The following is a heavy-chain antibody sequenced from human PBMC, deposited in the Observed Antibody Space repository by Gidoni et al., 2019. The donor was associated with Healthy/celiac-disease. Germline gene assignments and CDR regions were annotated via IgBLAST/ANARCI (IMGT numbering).Heavy chain of an antibody. V-gene: IGHV4-30-4*01. CDR2: IYYSGST. J-gene: IGHJ3*02. D-gene: IGHD1-1*01. CDR3: ARDHDHDAFDI. Sequence: QVQLQESGPGLVKPSQPLSLTCTVSGASISSGDYYWSWLCQPPGKGLEWIGYIYYSGSTYYNPSLKSRVTIAVETAKNQFYLKLSSVTDADTAVYYWARDHDHDAFDIWGQGKKVTGSS. CDR1: GASISSGDYY.